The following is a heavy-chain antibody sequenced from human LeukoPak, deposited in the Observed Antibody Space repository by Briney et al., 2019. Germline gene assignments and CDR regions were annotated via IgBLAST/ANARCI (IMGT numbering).Heavy chain of an antibody. CDR2: ISYEESNK. Sequence: PGGSLRLSCSASGFIFSRYDIHWVRQAPGKGLEWVAMISYEESNKYYADSVKGRFTLSRDNSKETVYLQMNGLRREDTAMYYCARGTQMWIQPWLMGEYWGQGSLVTVSS. J-gene: IGHJ4*02. CDR3: ARGTQMWIQPWLMGEY. CDR1: GFIFSRYD. D-gene: IGHD5-18*01. V-gene: IGHV3-30*03.